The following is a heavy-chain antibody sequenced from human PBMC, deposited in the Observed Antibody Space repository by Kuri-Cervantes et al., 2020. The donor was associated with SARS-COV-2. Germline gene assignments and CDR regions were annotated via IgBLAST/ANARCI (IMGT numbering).Heavy chain of an antibody. D-gene: IGHD6-13*01. CDR1: GFTFDDYA. J-gene: IGHJ3*02. Sequence: GESLKISCAASGFTFDDYAMHWVRQAPGKGLEWVSAISGSGGSTYYADSVKGRFTISRDNSKNTLYLQMNSLRAEDTAVYYCARGSIAAAWWGAFDIWGQGTMVTVSS. V-gene: IGHV3-23*01. CDR3: ARGSIAAAWWGAFDI. CDR2: ISGSGGST.